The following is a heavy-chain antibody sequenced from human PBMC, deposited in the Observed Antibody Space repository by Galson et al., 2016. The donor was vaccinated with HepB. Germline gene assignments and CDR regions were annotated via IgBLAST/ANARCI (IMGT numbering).Heavy chain of an antibody. Sequence: SLRLSCAASGFTFTNYGMHWVRQAPGKGLEWVAVIWYDGSKEYYTEAVKGRFTTSRDNSENKFYLQMNSLRDEDTAVYYCAKAGYSYGFFDSWGHGTLVTVSS. CDR3: AKAGYSYGFFDS. V-gene: IGHV3-33*06. CDR1: GFTFTNYG. J-gene: IGHJ4*01. CDR2: IWYDGSKE. D-gene: IGHD5-18*01.